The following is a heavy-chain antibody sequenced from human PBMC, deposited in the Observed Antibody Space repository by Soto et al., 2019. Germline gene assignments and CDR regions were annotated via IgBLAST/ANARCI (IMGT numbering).Heavy chain of an antibody. Sequence: EVQMLESGGGLVQPGGSLRLSCAASGLTFGTYAMTWVRQAPGKGLVWVSAISGSGGDTYYADSVRGRFTISRDNSKNTLYLQMNSLKAEDTAVYYCVEGWNDFWGQGTLVTVSS. CDR2: ISGSGGDT. J-gene: IGHJ4*02. V-gene: IGHV3-23*01. D-gene: IGHD1-1*01. CDR3: VEGWNDF. CDR1: GLTFGTYA.